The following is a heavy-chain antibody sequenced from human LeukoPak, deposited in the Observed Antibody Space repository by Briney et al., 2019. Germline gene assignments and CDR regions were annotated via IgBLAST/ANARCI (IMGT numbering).Heavy chain of an antibody. J-gene: IGHJ4*02. V-gene: IGHV4-31*03. CDR2: IYYSGST. Sequence: SETLSLTCTVSGGSISSGGYYWSWIRQHPGKGLEWIGYIYYSGSTYYNPSLKSRVTISVDTSQNQFSLKLSSVTAADTAVYYCARGGHYYYDSSGYYYLPYFDYWGQGTLVTVSS. CDR1: GGSISSGGYY. CDR3: ARGGHYYYDSSGYYYLPYFDY. D-gene: IGHD3-22*01.